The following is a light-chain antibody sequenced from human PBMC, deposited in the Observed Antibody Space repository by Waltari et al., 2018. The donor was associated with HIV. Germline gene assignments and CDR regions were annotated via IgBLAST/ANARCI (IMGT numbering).Light chain of an antibody. Sequence: DIQMTQSPSSLSASVGDRVTITCRASQSISSYLNWYQQKPGKAPKLLIYAASSLQSGVPSRFSASGSGTDFTLTISSLQPEDFATYYCQQSYSTGYTFGQGTKLEIK. CDR2: AAS. V-gene: IGKV1-39*01. CDR3: QQSYSTGYT. J-gene: IGKJ2*01. CDR1: QSISSY.